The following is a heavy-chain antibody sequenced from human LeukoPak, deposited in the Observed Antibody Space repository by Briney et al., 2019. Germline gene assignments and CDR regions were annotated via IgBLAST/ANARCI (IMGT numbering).Heavy chain of an antibody. CDR2: TRNKVNSYTT. J-gene: IGHJ4*02. Sequence: GGSLRLSCAASGFTFSDLYMDWVRQAPGKGLEWVGRTRNKVNSYTTEYAASVKGRFTISRDDSKNSLYLQMNSLKTEDAAVYYCGRVMINTGSYHLDYRGQGTLVTVSS. CDR1: GFTFSDLY. V-gene: IGHV3-72*01. CDR3: GRVMINTGSYHLDY. D-gene: IGHD1-26*01.